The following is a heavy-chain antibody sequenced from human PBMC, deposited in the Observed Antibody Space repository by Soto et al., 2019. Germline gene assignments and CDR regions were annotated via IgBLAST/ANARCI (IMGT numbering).Heavy chain of an antibody. Sequence: GGSLRLSCAASGFTFSKYALTWVRQAPGKGLEWVSVISGSGGSTYFADSVKGRFTISRDNSKNTMYLQMSSLRAEDTAVYYCAKEYDSSGYPDYWGQGTLVTVSS. J-gene: IGHJ4*02. CDR1: GFTFSKYA. CDR2: ISGSGGST. D-gene: IGHD3-22*01. V-gene: IGHV3-23*01. CDR3: AKEYDSSGYPDY.